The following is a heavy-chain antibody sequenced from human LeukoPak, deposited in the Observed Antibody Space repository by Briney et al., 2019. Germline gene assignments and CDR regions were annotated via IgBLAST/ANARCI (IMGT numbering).Heavy chain of an antibody. CDR2: ISYTGSA. J-gene: IGHJ5*02. CDR3: ARLPSTGVGGRGWFDP. CDR1: GGSISSNDHY. V-gene: IGHV4-39*01. Sequence: PSDTLSLTCTVSGGSISSNDHYLGWIRQPPGRDLEWFGSISYTGSAYYNPSLKSRVTISVDTSKNQFSLNLISVTAADTAVYYCARLPSTGVGGRGWFDPWGQGTLVTVSS. D-gene: IGHD3-3*01.